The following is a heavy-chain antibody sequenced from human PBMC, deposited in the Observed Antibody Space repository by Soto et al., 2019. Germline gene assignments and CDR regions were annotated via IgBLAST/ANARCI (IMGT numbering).Heavy chain of an antibody. CDR3: AKGLFGVAALANNWFDP. CDR1: GFTFSSYA. Sequence: GGSLRLSCAGSGFTFSSYAMSWVRQAPGKGLEWVSGISGSGGGTYYADSVNGRFTISRDNSRNTLYLQMNSLGAEDTAVYYCAKGLFGVAALANNWFDPWGQGTLVTVSS. D-gene: IGHD3-16*01. J-gene: IGHJ5*02. V-gene: IGHV3-23*01. CDR2: ISGSGGGT.